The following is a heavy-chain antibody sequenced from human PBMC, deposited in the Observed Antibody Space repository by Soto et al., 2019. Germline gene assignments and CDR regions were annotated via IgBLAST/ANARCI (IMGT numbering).Heavy chain of an antibody. J-gene: IGHJ4*02. Sequence: QVQLVESGGGVVQPGRSLRLSCAASGFTFSSYGMHWVRQAPGKALEWVAVIWYDGSNKYYADSVKGRFTISRDNSKNTLYLQMNSLRAEDTAVYYCARAQQLVQWLVDYWGQGTLVTVSS. CDR2: IWYDGSNK. CDR1: GFTFSSYG. D-gene: IGHD6-13*01. V-gene: IGHV3-33*01. CDR3: ARAQQLVQWLVDY.